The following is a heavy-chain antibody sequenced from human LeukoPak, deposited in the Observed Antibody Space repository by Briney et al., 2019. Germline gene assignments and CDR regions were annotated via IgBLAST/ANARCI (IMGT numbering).Heavy chain of an antibody. CDR3: ARTGHYQFDS. V-gene: IGHV1-18*01. CDR2: VSIYNDNT. Sequence: ASVKVSCKASGYSFTDYDFSWVRQAPGQGLEWLGWVSIYNDNTNYAREFQDRITMTTDISTSTAYMELKSLTSDDTAVCFCARTGHYQFDSWGQGTLVTVSS. J-gene: IGHJ4*02. CDR1: GYSFTDYD. D-gene: IGHD3-9*01.